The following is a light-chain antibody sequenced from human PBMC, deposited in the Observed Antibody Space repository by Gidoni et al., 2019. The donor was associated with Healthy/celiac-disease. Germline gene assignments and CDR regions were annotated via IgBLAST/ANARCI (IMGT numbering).Light chain of an antibody. CDR1: QSVSSY. CDR3: QQRSNWPPLFT. Sequence: ELVLTQSPATLSLSPGERATLSCRASQSVSSYLAWYQQKPGQAPRLLIYDASNRATGIPARFSGSGSGTDFTLTISSREPEDFAVYYCQQRSNWPPLFTFGPGTKVDIK. CDR2: DAS. J-gene: IGKJ3*01. V-gene: IGKV3-11*01.